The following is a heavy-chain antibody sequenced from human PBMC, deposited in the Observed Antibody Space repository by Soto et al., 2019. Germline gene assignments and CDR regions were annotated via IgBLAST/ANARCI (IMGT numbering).Heavy chain of an antibody. Sequence: SGGSLRLSCTTSGLTFGDNAMSWVRQAPGKGLEWVGFIRSKGYGGTTDYAASVKGRFTISRDDSKSIAYLQMNSLKTEDTAVYYCTRAGIDRTGTTHYYYGMDVWGQGTTVTVSS. CDR2: IRSKGYGGTT. D-gene: IGHD1-1*01. CDR3: TRAGIDRTGTTHYYYGMDV. J-gene: IGHJ6*02. CDR1: GLTFGDNA. V-gene: IGHV3-49*04.